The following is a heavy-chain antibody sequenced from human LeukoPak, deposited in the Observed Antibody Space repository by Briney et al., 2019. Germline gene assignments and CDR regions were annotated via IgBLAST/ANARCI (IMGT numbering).Heavy chain of an antibody. D-gene: IGHD6-13*01. Sequence: SVKVSSKASGYTFTSYYMHWVRQAPGQGLEWMGGIIPLFGTANCAQKFQDRVTITADKSTSTAYMELSSLRSEDTAVYYCARVVGLTGYSSTWYSGYYYYMDVWGKGTTVTVSS. CDR2: IIPLFGTA. V-gene: IGHV1-69*06. J-gene: IGHJ6*03. CDR3: ARVVGLTGYSSTWYSGYYYYMDV. CDR1: GYTFTSYY.